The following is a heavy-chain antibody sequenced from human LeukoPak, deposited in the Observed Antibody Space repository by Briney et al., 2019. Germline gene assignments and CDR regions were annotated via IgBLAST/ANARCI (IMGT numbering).Heavy chain of an antibody. CDR3: AKPIVVAQLYYYYGMDV. V-gene: IGHV3-30*18. CDR2: ISYDGSNK. Sequence: GGSLRLSCAASGFTFSSYGMHWVRQAPGKGLEWAAVISYDGSNKYYADSVKGRFTISRDNSKNTLYPQMNSLRAEDTAVYYCAKPIVVAQLYYYYGMDVWGQGATVTVSS. CDR1: GFTFSSYG. D-gene: IGHD3-22*01. J-gene: IGHJ6*02.